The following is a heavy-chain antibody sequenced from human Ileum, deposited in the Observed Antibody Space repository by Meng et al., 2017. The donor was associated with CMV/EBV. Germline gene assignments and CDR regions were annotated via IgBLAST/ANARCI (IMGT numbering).Heavy chain of an antibody. Sequence: GESLKISCAASGFTFSNYGMNWVRQAPGKGLEWVSYISSRNTSTYYVDSVKGRFTVSRDNAKNSLYLQMNSLRAEDTAVYYCARSNYFGYWGQGTLVTVSS. CDR1: GFTFSNYG. CDR2: ISSRNTST. J-gene: IGHJ4*02. CDR3: ARSNYFGY. V-gene: IGHV3-48*04.